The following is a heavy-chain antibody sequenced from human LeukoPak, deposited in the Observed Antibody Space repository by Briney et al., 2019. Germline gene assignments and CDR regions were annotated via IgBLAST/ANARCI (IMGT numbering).Heavy chain of an antibody. D-gene: IGHD1-26*01. CDR1: GFTFSSYG. J-gene: IGHJ4*02. CDR3: ARISFIVGAANNDY. Sequence: GGSLRLSCAASGFTFSSYGMHWVRQAPGKGLEWVAAISYDGSNKYYADSVKGRFTISRDNSKNTLYLQMNSLRVEDTAVYYCARISFIVGAANNDYWGQGTLVTVSS. CDR2: ISYDGSNK. V-gene: IGHV3-30*03.